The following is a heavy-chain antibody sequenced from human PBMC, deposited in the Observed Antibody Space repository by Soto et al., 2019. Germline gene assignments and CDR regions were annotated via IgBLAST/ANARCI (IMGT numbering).Heavy chain of an antibody. D-gene: IGHD2-15*01. CDR3: ARVPLGYCSGGSCNWAFDI. CDR2: IYYSGST. Sequence: SETLFLTCTVSGGSLSSYYWSRIRQPPGKGLEWIGYIYYSGSTNYNPSLKSRVTISVDTSKNQFSLKLSSVTAADTAVYYCARVPLGYCSGGSCNWAFDIWGQGTMVNVSS. J-gene: IGHJ3*02. V-gene: IGHV4-59*01. CDR1: GGSLSSYY.